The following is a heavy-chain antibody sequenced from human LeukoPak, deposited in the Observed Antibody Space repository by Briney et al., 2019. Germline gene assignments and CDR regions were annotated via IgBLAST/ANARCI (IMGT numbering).Heavy chain of an antibody. J-gene: IGHJ4*02. CDR1: GFTFTNYP. CDR2: ISGSGGGT. Sequence: PGGSLRLSCAASGFTFTNYPMIWVRQAPGRGLTWVSGISGSGGGTYYADSVKGRFTISRDNPRSTLYLQMSSLRAEDTAVYYCARKLSGYAPFDCWGQGTLVTVSS. D-gene: IGHD5-12*01. V-gene: IGHV3-23*01. CDR3: ARKLSGYAPFDC.